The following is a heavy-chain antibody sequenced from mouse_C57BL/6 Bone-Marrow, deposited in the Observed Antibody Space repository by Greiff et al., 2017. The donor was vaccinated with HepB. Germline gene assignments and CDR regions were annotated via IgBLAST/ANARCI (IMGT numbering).Heavy chain of an antibody. J-gene: IGHJ1*03. CDR3: ARGRWLLLDWYFDV. Sequence: VQLKQSGPGLAKPSQTLSLTCSVTGYSITSDYWNWIRKFPGNKLEYMGYISYSGSTYYNPSRKSRISITRDTSKNQYYLQLNSVTTEDTATYYCARGRWLLLDWYFDVWGTGTTVTASS. V-gene: IGHV3-8*01. D-gene: IGHD2-3*01. CDR2: ISYSGST. CDR1: GYSITSDY.